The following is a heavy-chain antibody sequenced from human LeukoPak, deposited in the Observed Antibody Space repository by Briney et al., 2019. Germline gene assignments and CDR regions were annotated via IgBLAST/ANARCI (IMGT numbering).Heavy chain of an antibody. V-gene: IGHV3-20*04. CDR1: GFTFDDSG. Sequence: GGSLRLSCAASGFTFDDSGMSWVRQAPGKGLEWVSGINWDGSSTGYADSVKGRFIISRDNAKNSLYLQMSSLKAEDTALYFCAKGKPRGDYYGSGIYFYFDYWGQGALVTVSS. CDR3: AKGKPRGDYYGSGIYFYFDY. CDR2: INWDGSST. J-gene: IGHJ4*02. D-gene: IGHD3-10*01.